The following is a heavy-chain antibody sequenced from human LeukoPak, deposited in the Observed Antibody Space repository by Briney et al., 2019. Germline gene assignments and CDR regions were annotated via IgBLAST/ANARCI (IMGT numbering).Heavy chain of an antibody. J-gene: IGHJ5*02. CDR2: INHSGST. V-gene: IGHV4-34*01. CDR3: ARVHHFWSGYFNWFDP. D-gene: IGHD3-3*02. CDR1: GGSFSGYY. Sequence: SETLSLTCAVYGGSFSGYYWSWIRQPPGKGLEWIGEINHSGSTNYNPSLKSRVTISVDTSKNQFSLKLSSVTAADTAVYYCARVHHFWSGYFNWFDPWGQGTLVTVSS.